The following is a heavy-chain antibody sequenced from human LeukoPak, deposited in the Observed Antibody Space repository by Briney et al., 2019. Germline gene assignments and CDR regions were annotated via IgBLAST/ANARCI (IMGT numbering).Heavy chain of an antibody. D-gene: IGHD2-15*01. CDR3: ARGRDILMSYYFDY. Sequence: SETLSLTCTVSGGSISSGDYYWSWIRQPPGKGLEWIGYIYYSGSTYYNPSLKSRVTISVDTSKNQFSLKLSSVTAADTAVYYCARGRDILMSYYFDYWGQGTLVTVSS. CDR1: GGSISSGDYY. J-gene: IGHJ4*02. V-gene: IGHV4-30-4*01. CDR2: IYYSGST.